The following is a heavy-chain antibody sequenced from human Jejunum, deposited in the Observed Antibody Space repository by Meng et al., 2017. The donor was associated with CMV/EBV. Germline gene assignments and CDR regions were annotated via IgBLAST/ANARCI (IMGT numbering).Heavy chain of an antibody. J-gene: IGHJ4*02. CDR1: GFIFRTYW. CDR3: ARGNALDY. Sequence: LSFAASGFIFRTYWMGWARQAPGRGLEWVASMKTDGSEKYYVDSVKGRFTMSRDNAKNSLYLQMNSLRAEDTAVYYCARGNALDYWGLGTRVTVSS. V-gene: IGHV3-7*01. CDR2: MKTDGSEK.